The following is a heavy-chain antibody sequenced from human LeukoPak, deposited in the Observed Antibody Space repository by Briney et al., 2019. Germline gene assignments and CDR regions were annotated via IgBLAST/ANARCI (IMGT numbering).Heavy chain of an antibody. J-gene: IGHJ2*01. CDR3: ARDRSWRYWYFDL. V-gene: IGHV1-69*13. D-gene: IGHD1-1*01. CDR1: GYTFTSYG. CDR2: IIPIFGTA. Sequence: GASVKVSCKASGYTFTSYGISWVRQAPGQGLVWMGGIIPIFGTANYAQKFQGRVTITADESTSTAYMELSSLRSEDTAVYYCARDRSWRYWYFDLWGRGTLVTVSS.